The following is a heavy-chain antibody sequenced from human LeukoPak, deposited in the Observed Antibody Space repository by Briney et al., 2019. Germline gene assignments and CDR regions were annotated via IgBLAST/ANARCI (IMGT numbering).Heavy chain of an antibody. Sequence: GGSLRLSCAASGFTFSSYAMSWVRQAPGKGLEWVGRIYMKIDGDRTDYAAPVKGRFTISRDDSTDTLCLQMNSLKTEDAAVYYCTTYDKGAFEVWGQGTMVTVSS. D-gene: IGHD3-22*01. CDR3: TTYDKGAFEV. V-gene: IGHV3-15*01. J-gene: IGHJ3*01. CDR2: IYMKIDGDRT. CDR1: GFTFSSYA.